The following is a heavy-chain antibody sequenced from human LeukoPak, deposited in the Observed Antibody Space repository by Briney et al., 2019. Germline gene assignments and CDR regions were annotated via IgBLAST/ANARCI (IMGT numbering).Heavy chain of an antibody. CDR1: GFTFSSYS. CDR2: IRSNGGDT. D-gene: IGHD2-15*01. J-gene: IGHJ5*02. CDR3: ARGGYTTWFDP. Sequence: QTGGSLRLSCAASGFTFSSYSMTWVRQAPGKGLEWVSTIRSNGGDTFYTDSVKGRFTISRDNSKNTLYLEMNSLGAEDTAVYYCARGGYTTWFDPWGQGTLVTVSS. V-gene: IGHV3-23*01.